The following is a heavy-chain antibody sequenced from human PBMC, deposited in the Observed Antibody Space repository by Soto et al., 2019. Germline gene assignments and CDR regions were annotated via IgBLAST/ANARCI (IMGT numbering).Heavy chain of an antibody. CDR2: ISSSSSTI. V-gene: IGHV3-48*01. D-gene: IGHD2-2*01. CDR1: GFTFSSYS. Sequence: PGGSLRLSCAASGFTFSSYSMNWVRQAPGKGLEWVSYISSSSSTIYYADSVKGRFTISRDNAKNSLYLQMNSLRAEDTAVYYCAREGCSSTSCYVSWFDPWGQGTLVTVSS. CDR3: AREGCSSTSCYVSWFDP. J-gene: IGHJ5*02.